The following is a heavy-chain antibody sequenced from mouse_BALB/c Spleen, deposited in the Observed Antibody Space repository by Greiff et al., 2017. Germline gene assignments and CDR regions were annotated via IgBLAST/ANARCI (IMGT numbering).Heavy chain of an antibody. Sequence: LQESGPGLVAPSQSLSITCTVSGFSLTSYGVHWVRQPPGKGLEWLGVIWAGGSTNYNSALMSRLSISKDNSKSQVFLKMNSLQTDDTAMYYCARAPNYYGSSYAMDYWGQGTSVTVSS. CDR2: IWAGGST. J-gene: IGHJ4*01. V-gene: IGHV2-9*02. CDR3: ARAPNYYGSSYAMDY. D-gene: IGHD1-1*01. CDR1: GFSLTSYG.